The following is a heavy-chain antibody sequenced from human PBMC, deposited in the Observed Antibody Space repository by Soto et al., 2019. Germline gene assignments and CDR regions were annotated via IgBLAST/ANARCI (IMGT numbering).Heavy chain of an antibody. Sequence: PGGSLRLSCAASGFTVSSNYMSWVRQAPGKGLEWVSVIYSGGSTYYADSVKGRFTISRDNSKNTLYLQMNSLRAEDTAVYYCGGSEFRTYFDYWGQGTLVTVSS. CDR2: IYSGGST. CDR3: GGSEFRTYFDY. D-gene: IGHD2-21*01. CDR1: GFTVSSNY. J-gene: IGHJ4*02. V-gene: IGHV3-53*01.